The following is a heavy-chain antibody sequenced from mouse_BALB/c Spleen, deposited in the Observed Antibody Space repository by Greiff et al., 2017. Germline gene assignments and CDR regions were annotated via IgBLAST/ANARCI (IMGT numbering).Heavy chain of an antibody. CDR2: ISSGGGST. J-gene: IGHJ1*01. V-gene: IGHV5-12-1*01. D-gene: IGHD2-2*01. CDR1: GFAFSSYD. Sequence: EVQLVESGGGLVKPGGSLKLSCAASGFAFSSYDMSWVRQTPEKRLEWVAYISSGGGSTYYPDTVKGRFTISRDNAKNTLYLQMSSLKSEDTAMYYCARHYGFYWYFDVWGAGTTVTVSS. CDR3: ARHYGFYWYFDV.